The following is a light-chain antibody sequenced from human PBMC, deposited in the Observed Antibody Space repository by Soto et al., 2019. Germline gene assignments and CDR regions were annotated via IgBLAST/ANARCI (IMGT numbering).Light chain of an antibody. CDR3: QQYNNWRT. CDR1: QTISSW. V-gene: IGKV1-5*03. CDR2: KAS. J-gene: IGKJ1*01. Sequence: DIQMTQSPSTLSGSVGDRVTITCRASQTISSWLAWYQQKPGKAPKLLIYKASTLKSGVPPRFSGSGSGTEFTLTISSLQSEDFAVYYCQQYNNWRTFGQGTKVDIK.